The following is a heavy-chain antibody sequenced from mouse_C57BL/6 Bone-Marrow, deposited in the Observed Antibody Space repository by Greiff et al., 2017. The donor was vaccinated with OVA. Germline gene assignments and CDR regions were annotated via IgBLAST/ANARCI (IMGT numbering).Heavy chain of an antibody. CDR3: ARYYSGYYFDY. CDR2: INYDGSST. V-gene: IGHV5-16*01. J-gene: IGHJ2*01. D-gene: IGHD2-12*01. CDR1: GFTFSDYY. Sequence: EVKLMESEGGLVQPGSSMKLSCTASGFTFSDYYMAWVRQVPEKGLEWVANINYDGSSTYYLDSLKSRFIISIDNAKNMLYLQMRSLKSEDTATYYCARYYSGYYFDYWGQGTTLTVSS.